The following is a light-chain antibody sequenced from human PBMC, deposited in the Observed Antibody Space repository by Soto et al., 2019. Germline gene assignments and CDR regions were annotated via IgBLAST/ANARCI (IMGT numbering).Light chain of an antibody. J-gene: IGKJ2*01. CDR1: QDINDY. Sequence: EIQMTQSPSSLSASLGDRVTITCQASQDINDYSNWYQQKPGKAPRLLIYGASFLEVGVPSRFSGSGSGTHLTLTISCLQPEDVATDSCQQHDILPYTFGQGTRLAIK. CDR3: QQHDILPYT. V-gene: IGKV1-33*01. CDR2: GAS.